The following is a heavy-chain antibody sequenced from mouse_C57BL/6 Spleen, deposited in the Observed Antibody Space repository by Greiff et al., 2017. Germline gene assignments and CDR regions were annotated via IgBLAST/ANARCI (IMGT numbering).Heavy chain of an antibody. CDR2: IYPSDSET. Sequence: QVQLQQPGAELVRPGSSVKLSCKASGYTFTSYWMDWVKQRPGQGLEWIGNIYPSDSETHYNQKFKDKATLTVDKSSSTAYMHLSSLTSEDSAVYYCARRHYGNGTGFDYWGQGTTLTVSS. V-gene: IGHV1-61*01. CDR3: ARRHYGNGTGFDY. D-gene: IGHD2-1*01. J-gene: IGHJ2*01. CDR1: GYTFTSYW.